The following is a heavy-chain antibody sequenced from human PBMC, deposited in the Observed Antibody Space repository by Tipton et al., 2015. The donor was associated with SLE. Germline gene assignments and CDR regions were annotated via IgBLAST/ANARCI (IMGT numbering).Heavy chain of an antibody. Sequence: SLRLSCAASGFAFSSYGMHWVRQAPGKGLEWVAVIWYDGSNKYYADSVKGRFTISRDNSKNTLYLQMNSLRAEDTALYYCAKATKTMIISDFFDYWGQGTLVTVSS. CDR3: AKATKTMIISDFFDY. V-gene: IGHV3-33*06. CDR1: GFAFSSYG. CDR2: IWYDGSNK. J-gene: IGHJ4*02. D-gene: IGHD3-22*01.